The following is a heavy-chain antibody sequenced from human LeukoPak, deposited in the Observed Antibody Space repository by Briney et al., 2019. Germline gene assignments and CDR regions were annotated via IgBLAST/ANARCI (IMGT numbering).Heavy chain of an antibody. CDR2: ISGSGGST. CDR3: AKYYGSGSGNNWFDP. D-gene: IGHD3-10*01. CDR1: GFTFSGYG. Sequence: GGSLRLSCAASGFTFSGYGMSWVRQAPGKGLEWVSAISGSGGSTYYTDSVKGRFTISRDNSKNTLYLQMNSLRAEDTAVYYCAKYYGSGSGNNWFDPWGQGTLVTVSS. V-gene: IGHV3-23*01. J-gene: IGHJ5*02.